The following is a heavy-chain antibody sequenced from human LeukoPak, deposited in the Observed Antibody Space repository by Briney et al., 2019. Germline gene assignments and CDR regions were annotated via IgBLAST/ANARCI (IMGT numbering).Heavy chain of an antibody. V-gene: IGHV3-33*01. J-gene: IGHJ6*02. CDR1: GFTFSSYG. CDR3: ARAYSSSWYTHGLYGMTS. Sequence: GGSLRLSCAASGFTFSSYGMHWVRQAPGKGLEWVAVIWYDGSNKYYADSVKGRFTISRDNSKNTLYLQMNSLRAEDTAVYYCARAYSSSWYTHGLYGMTSGAKGPRSPSP. D-gene: IGHD6-13*01. CDR2: IWYDGSNK.